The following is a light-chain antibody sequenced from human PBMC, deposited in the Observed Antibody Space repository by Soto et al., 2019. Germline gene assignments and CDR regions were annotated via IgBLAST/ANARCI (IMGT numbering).Light chain of an antibody. V-gene: IGKV3-20*01. Sequence: EIVLTQSPGTLSLSPGERATLSCRASQSVSSSFLAWYQQKPGQAPRLLIYGASSRATGFPDRFSGSGSGKDFTLTISRLEPEDFAVYYCQLYDNSKGPFAKGTKGDIK. CDR3: QLYDNSKGP. CDR1: QSVSSSF. J-gene: IGKJ1*01. CDR2: GAS.